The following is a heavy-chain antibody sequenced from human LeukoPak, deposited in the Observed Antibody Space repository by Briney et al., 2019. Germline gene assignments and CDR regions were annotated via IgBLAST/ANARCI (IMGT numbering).Heavy chain of an antibody. CDR3: ARRPTTSIVGATTNYFDH. Sequence: PSDTLSLTCSVSGGSISSSSYYWGWIRQPPGKGLEWIVSIYYSGSTYYNPSLKSRVTISVDTSQNQFSLKLSSVTAADTAVYYCARRPTTSIVGATTNYFDHWGQGTLVTVSS. CDR1: GGSISSSSYY. CDR2: IYYSGST. V-gene: IGHV4-39*01. J-gene: IGHJ4*02. D-gene: IGHD1-26*01.